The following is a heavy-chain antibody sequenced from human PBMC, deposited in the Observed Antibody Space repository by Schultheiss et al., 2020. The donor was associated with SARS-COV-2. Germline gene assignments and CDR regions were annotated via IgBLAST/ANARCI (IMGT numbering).Heavy chain of an antibody. J-gene: IGHJ3*02. D-gene: IGHD3-16*02. CDR1: GGSFSGYY. Sequence: SETLSLTCAVYGGSFSGYYWSWIRQPPGKGLEWIGEINHSGSTNYNPSLKSRVTISVDTSKNQFSLKLSSVTAADTAVYYCARDLGDYVWGSYRPHDAFDIWGQGTMVTVSS. CDR2: INHSGST. CDR3: ARDLGDYVWGSYRPHDAFDI. V-gene: IGHV4-34*01.